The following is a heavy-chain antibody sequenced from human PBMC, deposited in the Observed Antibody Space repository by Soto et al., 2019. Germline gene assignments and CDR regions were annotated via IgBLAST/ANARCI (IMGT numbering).Heavy chain of an antibody. V-gene: IGHV3-48*03. CDR1: GFTFSSFE. CDR3: VGASGVNRVDY. Sequence: GGSLTLSCAPSGFTFSSFEMNWVRQAPGKGLEWVSYISSAGSATFYADSAKGRFTISRDNAKNSLFLQMNSLSAEDTALYYCVGASGVNRVDYWGQGTLVTVSS. D-gene: IGHD3-10*01. J-gene: IGHJ4*02. CDR2: ISSAGSAT.